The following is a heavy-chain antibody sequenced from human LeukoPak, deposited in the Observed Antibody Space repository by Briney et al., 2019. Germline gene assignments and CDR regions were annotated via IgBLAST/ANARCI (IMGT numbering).Heavy chain of an antibody. V-gene: IGHV3-23*01. CDR3: AGSSGYYYIHLYYFDY. D-gene: IGHD3-22*01. CDR2: ISGSGGGT. CDR1: GFTFSNYA. J-gene: IGHJ4*02. Sequence: GGSLRLSCAASGFTFSNYAMSWVRQAPGKGLEWVSSISGSGGGTYYADSVKGRFTISRDNSKNTLYLQMNSLRAEDTAVYYCAGSSGYYYIHLYYFDYWGQGTLVTVSS.